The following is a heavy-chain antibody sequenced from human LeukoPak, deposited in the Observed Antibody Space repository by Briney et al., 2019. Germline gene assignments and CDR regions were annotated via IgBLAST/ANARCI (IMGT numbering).Heavy chain of an antibody. J-gene: IGHJ4*02. CDR3: ATGSGTYSPDY. Sequence: GGSLRLSCAASGFTFDDYAMHWVRQAPGKGLEWVSGINWNSDSIDYADSVKGRFTISRDNAKNSLYLQTNNLRIEDTALYYCATGSGTYSPDYWGQGTLVTVSS. CDR1: GFTFDDYA. D-gene: IGHD3-10*01. CDR2: INWNSDSI. V-gene: IGHV3-9*01.